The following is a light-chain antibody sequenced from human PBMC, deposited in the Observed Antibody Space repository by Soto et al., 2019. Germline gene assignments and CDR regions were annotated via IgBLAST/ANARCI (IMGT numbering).Light chain of an antibody. CDR1: QTISSW. J-gene: IGKJ1*01. Sequence: DIQMTQSPSTLSGSVGDRVTITCRASQTISSWLAWYQQKPGKAPKLLIYKASTLKSGVPSRVSGSGSGTEFTLTISSLQPDDFATYYCQLYNSYAEAFGQGTKVELK. CDR2: KAS. CDR3: QLYNSYAEA. V-gene: IGKV1-5*03.